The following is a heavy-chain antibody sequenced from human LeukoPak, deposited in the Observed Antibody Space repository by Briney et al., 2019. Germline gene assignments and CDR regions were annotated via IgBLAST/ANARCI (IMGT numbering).Heavy chain of an antibody. CDR1: GGSIASGDYS. Sequence: SETLSLTCAVSGGSIASGDYSWSWIRQPPGKGLEWIGYIYYSGSTYYNPSLKSRLSMSVDTSKNQFSLKLSSVAAADTAVYYCARNYYDRSGYYRALDYWGQGTLVTVSS. D-gene: IGHD3-22*01. CDR3: ARNYYDRSGYYRALDY. CDR2: IYYSGST. V-gene: IGHV4-30-4*07. J-gene: IGHJ4*02.